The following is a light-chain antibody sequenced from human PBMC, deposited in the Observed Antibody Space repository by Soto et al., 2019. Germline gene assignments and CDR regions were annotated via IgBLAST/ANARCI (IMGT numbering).Light chain of an antibody. CDR3: LQHNRYPWT. V-gene: IGKV1-17*03. CDR1: QDISNF. Sequence: DIQMTQSPSAMSASVGDRVTITCRASQDISNFLAWFQQKPGKVPQRLIYAAASLQSGVPSRFSGSGSGTEFPLTISSLQPEDFATYYCLQHNRYPWTFGQGTKVEI. CDR2: AAA. J-gene: IGKJ1*01.